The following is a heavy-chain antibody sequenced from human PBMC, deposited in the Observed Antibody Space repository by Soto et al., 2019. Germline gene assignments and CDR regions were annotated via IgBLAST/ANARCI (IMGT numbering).Heavy chain of an antibody. CDR3: ARVAVVTRGIDY. CDR2: ISGSGVYT. V-gene: IGHV3-23*01. D-gene: IGHD6-19*01. J-gene: IGHJ4*02. CDR1: EFTFRKFA. Sequence: EVQLLESGGGLVQPGGSLRLSCAASEFTFRKFAISWVRQAPGKGLEWVSTISGSGVYTYYADSVKGRFTISRDNSRNTVYLQMNGLRAEDTAVYYCARVAVVTRGIDYWGQGTLVTVSS.